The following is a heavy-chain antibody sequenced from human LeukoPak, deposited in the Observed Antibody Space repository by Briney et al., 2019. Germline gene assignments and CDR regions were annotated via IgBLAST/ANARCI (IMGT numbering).Heavy chain of an antibody. D-gene: IGHD6-13*01. CDR2: ISYDGSNK. V-gene: IGHV3-30*18. J-gene: IGHJ4*02. CDR3: AKDESSSQYYFDY. CDR1: GFTFSSYG. Sequence: QAGGSLRLSCVASGFTFSSYGMHWVRQAPGKGLEWVAVISYDGSNKYYADSVKGRFTISRDNSKNTLYLQMNSLRAEDTAVYYCAKDESSSQYYFDYWGQGTLVTVSS.